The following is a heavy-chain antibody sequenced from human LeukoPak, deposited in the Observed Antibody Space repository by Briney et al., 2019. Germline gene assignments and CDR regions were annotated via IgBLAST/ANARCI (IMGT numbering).Heavy chain of an antibody. D-gene: IGHD6-13*01. V-gene: IGHV4-59*01. CDR3: ARSVAAADLRLFDY. CDR2: IYYSGST. Sequence: SETLSLTCTVTGGSISSYYWSWIRQSPGKGLEWIGYIYYSGSTNYNPSLKSRVTISVDTSKNQFSLKLSSVTAADTAVYYCARSVAAADLRLFDYWGQGTLVTVSS. CDR1: GGSISSYY. J-gene: IGHJ4*02.